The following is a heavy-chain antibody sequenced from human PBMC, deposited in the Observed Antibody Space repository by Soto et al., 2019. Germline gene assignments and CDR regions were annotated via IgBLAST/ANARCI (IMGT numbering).Heavy chain of an antibody. CDR2: ISGSGGST. CDR3: AKVAQQWLPKGCYFDY. CDR1: GFTFSSYA. D-gene: IGHD6-19*01. Sequence: GGSLRLSCAASGFTFSSYAMSWVRQAPGKGLEWVSAISGSGGSTYYADSVKGRFTISRDNSKNTLYLQMNSLRAEDTAVYYCAKVAQQWLPKGCYFDYWGQGTLVTVSS. V-gene: IGHV3-23*01. J-gene: IGHJ4*02.